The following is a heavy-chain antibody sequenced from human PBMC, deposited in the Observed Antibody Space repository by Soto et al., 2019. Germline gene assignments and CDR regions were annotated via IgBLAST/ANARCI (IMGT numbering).Heavy chain of an antibody. CDR2: ISYDGSNK. CDR1: GFTFSSYG. CDR3: AKGRGGSYSVFAFDI. V-gene: IGHV3-30*18. D-gene: IGHD1-26*01. J-gene: IGHJ3*02. Sequence: QVQLVESGGGVVQPGRSLRLSCAASGFTFSSYGMHWVRHAPGKGLEWVAVISYDGSNKYYADSVKGRFTISRDNSKNTLYLQMNSLRAEDTAVYYCAKGRGGSYSVFAFDIWGQGTMVTVSS.